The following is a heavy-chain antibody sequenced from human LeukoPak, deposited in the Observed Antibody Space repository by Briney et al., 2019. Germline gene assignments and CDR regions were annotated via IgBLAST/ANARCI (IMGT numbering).Heavy chain of an antibody. Sequence: GESLKISCEASGYTFTHQWIGWVRQMAGRGLEWVGIIYPRDSDTRYSPSFQGHVTISADTSINTAYLEWSSLEASVTAMYYCARHSDVIGAIWGQGTLVTVSS. D-gene: IGHD3-10*01. CDR1: GYTFTHQW. V-gene: IGHV5-51*01. CDR2: IYPRDSDT. J-gene: IGHJ4*02. CDR3: ARHSDVIGAI.